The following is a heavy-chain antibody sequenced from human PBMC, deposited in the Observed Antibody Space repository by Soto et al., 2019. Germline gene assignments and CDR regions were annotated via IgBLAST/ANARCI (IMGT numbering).Heavy chain of an antibody. D-gene: IGHD2-2*01. CDR3: ARHGVVVVPAARKNYYYYGMDV. J-gene: IGHJ6*02. CDR2: IYPGDSDT. Sequence: GESLKISCKGSGYSFTSYWIGWVRQMPGKGLEWMGIIYPGDSDTRYSPSFQGQVTISADKSISTAYLQWSSLKASDTAMYYCARHGVVVVPAARKNYYYYGMDVWGQGSTVTVSS. CDR1: GYSFTSYW. V-gene: IGHV5-51*01.